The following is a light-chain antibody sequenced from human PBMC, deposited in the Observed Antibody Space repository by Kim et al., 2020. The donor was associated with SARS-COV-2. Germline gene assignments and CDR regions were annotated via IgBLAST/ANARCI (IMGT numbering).Light chain of an antibody. Sequence: SVGDRVTITCRASQNIVSHLNWYHQKAGKAPKLLVFGASRLESGVPSRFSGSGSGTEFTLSISSLQPEDFGTYYCQESYNTFALTFGGGTRVDIK. CDR3: QESYNTFALT. CDR2: GAS. V-gene: IGKV1-39*01. CDR1: QNIVSH. J-gene: IGKJ4*01.